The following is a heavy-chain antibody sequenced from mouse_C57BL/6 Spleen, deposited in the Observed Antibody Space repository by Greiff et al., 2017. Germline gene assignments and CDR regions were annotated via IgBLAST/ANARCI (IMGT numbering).Heavy chain of an antibody. CDR1: GFTFSDYY. J-gene: IGHJ2*01. CDR3: ARKGDGYLDY. Sequence: EVQLQESEGGLVQPGSSMKLSCTASGFTFSDYYMAWVRQVPEKGLEWVANINYDGSSTYYLDSLKSRFIISRDNAKNILYLQMNSLESEDTATYYCARKGDGYLDYWGQGTTVTVSS. V-gene: IGHV5-16*01. D-gene: IGHD2-3*01. CDR2: INYDGSST.